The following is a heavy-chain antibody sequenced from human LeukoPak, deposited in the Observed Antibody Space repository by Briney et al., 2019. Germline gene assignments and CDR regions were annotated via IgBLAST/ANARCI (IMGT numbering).Heavy chain of an antibody. CDR2: IYYNGST. CDR3: ARTYYDILTGYYMPLDV. D-gene: IGHD3-9*01. CDR1: GGSITNNY. V-gene: IGHV4-59*08. J-gene: IGHJ6*02. Sequence: SETLSLTCSVSGGSITNNYWSWIRQPPGKGLEWIGYIYYNGSTNYNPSLKSRVTISVDTSKIQFSLKLSSLTAADTAVYYCARTYYDILTGYYMPLDVWGQGTTVTVSS.